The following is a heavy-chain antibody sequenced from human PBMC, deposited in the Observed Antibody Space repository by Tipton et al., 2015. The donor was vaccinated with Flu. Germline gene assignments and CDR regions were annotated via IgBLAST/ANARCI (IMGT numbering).Heavy chain of an antibody. CDR3: ARDGTIAALVPFDC. V-gene: IGHV4-31*03. Sequence: TLSLACSVSGGSISSGGYYWSWIRQHPGKGLEWIGNIYYSGSTNYNPSLKSRVTISVDRSKNQFSLKLSSVTGADTAVYYCARDGTIAALVPFDCWGQGTLVTVSS. J-gene: IGHJ4*02. CDR2: IYYSGST. CDR1: GGSISSGGYY. D-gene: IGHD6-13*01.